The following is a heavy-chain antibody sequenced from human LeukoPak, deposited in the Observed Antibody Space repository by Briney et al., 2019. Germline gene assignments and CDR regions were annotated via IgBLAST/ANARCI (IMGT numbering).Heavy chain of an antibody. D-gene: IGHD3-10*01. CDR3: AKGELWFGELFRDAYYYYGMDV. CDR2: ISGSGGST. Sequence: PGGSLRLSCAASGFPFSSYAMSWVRQAPGKGLEWVSAISGSGGSTYYADSVKGRFTISRDNSKNTLYLQMNSLRAEDTAVYYCAKGELWFGELFRDAYYYYGMDVWGQGTTVTVSS. CDR1: GFPFSSYA. J-gene: IGHJ6*02. V-gene: IGHV3-23*01.